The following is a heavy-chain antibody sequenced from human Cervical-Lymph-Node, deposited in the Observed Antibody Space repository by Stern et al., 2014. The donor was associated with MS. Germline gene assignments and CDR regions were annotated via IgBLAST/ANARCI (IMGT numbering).Heavy chain of an antibody. J-gene: IGHJ4*02. D-gene: IGHD4-11*01. CDR3: TRDLADYRYCFDA. CDR2: ITPATGAT. Sequence: VQLVESGTDVKKPGASAKVSCKASDYTFTGYSIHWVRQAPGQGLEWMGCITPATGATTYAQNFQGRDTMTRDTSISAANVILTRLSSDDTAVYCCTRDLADYRYCFDAWGQGTLVTVSS. CDR1: DYTFTGYS. V-gene: IGHV1-2*02.